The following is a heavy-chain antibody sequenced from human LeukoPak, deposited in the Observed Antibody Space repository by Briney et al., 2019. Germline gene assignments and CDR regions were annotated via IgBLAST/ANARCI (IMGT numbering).Heavy chain of an antibody. V-gene: IGHV3-23*01. D-gene: IGHD2-2*01. CDR3: AKVCSSTSCYAPAY. J-gene: IGHJ4*02. CDR2: ISGSGGST. CDR1: GFTFSSYA. Sequence: GGSLRLSCAASGFTFSSYAMSWVRQAPGKGLEWVSAISGSGGSTYYADSVKGRSTISRDNSKNTLYLQMNSLRAEDTAVYYCAKVCSSTSCYAPAYWGQGTLVTVSS.